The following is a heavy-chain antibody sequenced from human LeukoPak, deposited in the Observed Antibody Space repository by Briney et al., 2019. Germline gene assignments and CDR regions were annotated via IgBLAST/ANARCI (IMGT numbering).Heavy chain of an antibody. J-gene: IGHJ4*02. D-gene: IGHD3-10*01. CDR3: ARSGTYYVGDAEY. CDR1: GSMYNYY. V-gene: IGHV4-4*07. Sequence: SETLSLTCTVSGSMYNYYWSWIRQPPGKGLEWIGRIYTSGSTNYNPSLKSRVTISVDKSKNQFSLKLNSVTAADTAVYYCARSGTYYVGDAEYWGQGALVIVSS. CDR2: IYTSGST.